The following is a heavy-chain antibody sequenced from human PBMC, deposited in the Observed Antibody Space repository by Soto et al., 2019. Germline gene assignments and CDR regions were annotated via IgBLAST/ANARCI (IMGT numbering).Heavy chain of an antibody. D-gene: IGHD6-13*01. Sequence: QVQLVESGGGVVQPGRSLRLSCAASGFTFSSYGMHWVRQAPGKGLEWVAVILYGGSNKYYADSVKGLFTISRDNSKNTVYLKMNSLRAEDSAVYYGAKDLYSSSWYSYDVGMDVWGQGTTVTVSS. CDR1: GFTFSSYG. CDR2: ILYGGSNK. CDR3: AKDLYSSSWYSYDVGMDV. J-gene: IGHJ6*02. V-gene: IGHV3-30*18.